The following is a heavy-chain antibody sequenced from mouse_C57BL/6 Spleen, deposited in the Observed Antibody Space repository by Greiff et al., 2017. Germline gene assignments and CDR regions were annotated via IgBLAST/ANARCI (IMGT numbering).Heavy chain of an antibody. CDR3: ARTVYYDYDEGYAMDY. Sequence: QVQLKESGAELVMPGASVKLSCKASGYTFTSYWMHWVKQRPGQGLEWIGEIDPSDSYTNYNQKFKGKSTLTVDKSSSTAYMQLSSLTSEDSAVYYCARTVYYDYDEGYAMDYWGQGTSVTVSS. CDR2: IDPSDSYT. CDR1: GYTFTSYW. J-gene: IGHJ4*01. V-gene: IGHV1-69*01. D-gene: IGHD2-4*01.